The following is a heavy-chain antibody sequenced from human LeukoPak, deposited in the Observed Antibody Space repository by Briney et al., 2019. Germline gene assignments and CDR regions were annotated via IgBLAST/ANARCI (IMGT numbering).Heavy chain of an antibody. CDR3: ASYLSVAGTTYGY. Sequence: PSETLSLTCAVYGGSFSGYYWSWIRQPPGKGLEWIGEINHSGSTNYNPSLKSRVTIPVDTSKNQFSLKLSSVTAADTAVYYCASYLSVAGTTYGYWGQGTLVTVSS. CDR2: INHSGST. V-gene: IGHV4-34*01. D-gene: IGHD6-19*01. J-gene: IGHJ4*02. CDR1: GGSFSGYY.